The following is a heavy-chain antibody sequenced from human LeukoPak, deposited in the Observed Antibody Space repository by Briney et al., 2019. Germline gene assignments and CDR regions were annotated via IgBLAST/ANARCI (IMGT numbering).Heavy chain of an antibody. J-gene: IGHJ4*02. Sequence: PSETLSLTCTVSGGSINNYYWSWIRQPAGKGLEWIGLIYSSGSTSYNPSLKSRVTMSVDTSKKQFSLGLSSVTAADTAVYYCARTPIYYFDNSGYYNWGQGTLVTVSS. V-gene: IGHV4-4*07. D-gene: IGHD3-22*01. CDR3: ARTPIYYFDNSGYYN. CDR1: GGSINNYY. CDR2: IYSSGST.